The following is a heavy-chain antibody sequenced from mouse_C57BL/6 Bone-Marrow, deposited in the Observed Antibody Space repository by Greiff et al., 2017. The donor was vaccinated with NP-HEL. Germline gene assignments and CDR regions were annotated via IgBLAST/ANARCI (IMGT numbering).Heavy chain of an antibody. Sequence: VQLQQSGAELAKPGASVKLSCKASGYTFTSYWMHWVKQRPGQGLEWIGYINPSSGYTKYNQKFKDKATLTAAKSSSTASMQLSKLTYEDSAVYYCARRRIYYGSSYGYFDVWGTGTTVTVSS. V-gene: IGHV1-7*01. D-gene: IGHD1-1*01. CDR3: ARRRIYYGSSYGYFDV. CDR1: GYTFTSYW. CDR2: INPSSGYT. J-gene: IGHJ1*03.